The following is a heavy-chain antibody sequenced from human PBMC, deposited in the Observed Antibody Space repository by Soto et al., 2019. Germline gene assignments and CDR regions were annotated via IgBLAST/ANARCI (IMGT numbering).Heavy chain of an antibody. CDR1: GGSISSSSYY. J-gene: IGHJ4*02. V-gene: IGHV4-39*07. D-gene: IGHD3-22*01. Sequence: QLQLQESGPGLVKPSETLSLTCTVSGGSISSSSYYWGWIRQPPGKGLEWIGSIYYSGSTYYNPSLKSRVTISVDTSKNQFSLKLSSVTAADTAVYYCARATDADSSGYPGNFDYWGQGTLVTVSS. CDR2: IYYSGST. CDR3: ARATDADSSGYPGNFDY.